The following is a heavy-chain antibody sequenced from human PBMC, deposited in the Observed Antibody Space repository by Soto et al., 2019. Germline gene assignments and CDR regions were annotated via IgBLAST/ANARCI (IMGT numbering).Heavy chain of an antibody. CDR2: IYYSGST. J-gene: IGHJ6*03. CDR1: GGSISSYY. CDR3: ARGRPGSAAGYYYYYMDV. V-gene: IGHV4-59*01. D-gene: IGHD6-13*01. Sequence: PSETLSLTCTFSGGSISSYYWSWIRQPPGKGLEWIGYIYYSGSTNYNPSLKSRVTISVDTSKNQFSLKLSSVTAADTAVYYCARGRPGSAAGYYYYYMDVWGKGTTVTVSS.